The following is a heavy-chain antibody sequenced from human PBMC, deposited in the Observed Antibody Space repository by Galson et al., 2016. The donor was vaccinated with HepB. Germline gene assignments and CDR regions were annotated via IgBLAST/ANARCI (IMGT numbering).Heavy chain of an antibody. D-gene: IGHD3-10*01. J-gene: IGHJ3*01. CDR1: GFAFSGSA. CDR3: AKVPSMVRGF. V-gene: IGHV3-30-3*01. Sequence: SLRLSCAASGFAFSGSAMHWVRQAPGKGLEWVAAISYHGSDKYYADSVKGRVTISRDNSNNTLYLQMTSLSPEDTAVYYCAKVPSMVRGFWGQGAMVTVSS. CDR2: ISYHGSDK.